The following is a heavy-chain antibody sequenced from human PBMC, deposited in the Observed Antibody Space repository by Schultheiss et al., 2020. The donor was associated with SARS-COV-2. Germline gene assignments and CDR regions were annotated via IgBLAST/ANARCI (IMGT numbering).Heavy chain of an antibody. D-gene: IGHD4-17*01. V-gene: IGHV3-23*01. J-gene: IGHJ4*02. CDR1: GGRLSSYA. CDR2: ISGSGGST. Sequence: SLRLFCAAAGGRLSSYAMSWVRQAPGKGLEWVSAISGSGGSTYYADSVKGRFTISRDNSKNTLYLQMNSLKTEDTAVYYCTTDLPTVTTGALFDYWGQGTLVTVSS. CDR3: TTDLPTVTTGALFDY.